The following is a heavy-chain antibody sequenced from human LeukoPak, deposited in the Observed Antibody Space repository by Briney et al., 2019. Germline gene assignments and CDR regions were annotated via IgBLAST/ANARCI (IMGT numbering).Heavy chain of an antibody. V-gene: IGHV3-49*03. CDR2: IRSETYGGTT. D-gene: IGHD3-22*01. Sequence: GGSLRLSRTASGFTIGDYAMSWFRQAPGKGLEWVGFIRSETYGGTTEYPASVKGRFSISRDDSKSIAYLQMNSQKTEDTAVYFCTRDPAGYAYGYSFFDYWGQGTLVTVSS. J-gene: IGHJ4*02. CDR3: TRDPAGYAYGYSFFDY. CDR1: GFTIGDYA.